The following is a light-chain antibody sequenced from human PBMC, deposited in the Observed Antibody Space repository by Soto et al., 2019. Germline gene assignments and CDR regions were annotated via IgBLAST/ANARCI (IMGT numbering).Light chain of an antibody. V-gene: IGKV1-6*01. Sequence: AIQMTQSPSSVSASVGDRVTITCRASQGIRNELGWYQQKPGKAPKLLIYSASSLPSGVSSRFSGSGSGTDFILTISGLQPDDFATYFCLQDLTYTRTFGQGTKVDSK. CDR1: QGIRNE. CDR2: SAS. CDR3: LQDLTYTRT. J-gene: IGKJ1*01.